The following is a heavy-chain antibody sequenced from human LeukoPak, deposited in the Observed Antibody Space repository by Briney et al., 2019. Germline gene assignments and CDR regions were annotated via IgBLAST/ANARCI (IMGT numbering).Heavy chain of an antibody. V-gene: IGHV3-48*03. CDR3: AREYANWFDP. Sequence: GGSLRLSCAASGFTFSSYEMNWVRQAPGKGLECVSYISSSGSTIYYADSVKGRFTISRDNAKNSLYLQMNSLRAEDTAVYYCAREYANWFDPWGQGTLVTVSS. CDR1: GFTFSSYE. J-gene: IGHJ5*02. CDR2: ISSSGSTI.